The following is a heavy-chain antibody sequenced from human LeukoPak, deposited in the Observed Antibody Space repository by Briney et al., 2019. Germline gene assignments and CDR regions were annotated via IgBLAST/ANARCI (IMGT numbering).Heavy chain of an antibody. V-gene: IGHV3-23*01. CDR1: GFTFISYV. Sequence: GGSLRLSCAASGFTFISYVMTWVRKAPGAGLEWVSAIGTHSTSTDYPDSVKGRFTISRDDSKNTVFLQMTSLRVEHTALYYCTRRVGGTPDYWGLGTLVTVSS. D-gene: IGHD1-26*01. CDR2: IGTHSTST. CDR3: TRRVGGTPDY. J-gene: IGHJ4*02.